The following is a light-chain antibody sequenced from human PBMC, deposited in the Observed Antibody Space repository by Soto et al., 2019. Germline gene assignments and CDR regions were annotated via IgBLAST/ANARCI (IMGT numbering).Light chain of an antibody. CDR2: EVN. CDR1: SSDVGAYNY. CDR3: ISYAGTNNFYV. Sequence: QSVLTQPPSASGSPGQSVTISCTGTSSDVGAYNYVSWYQQHPGKAPKLMIYEVNKRPSGVPDRFSGSKSGNTASLTVSGLQAEDEADYYCISYAGTNNFYVFGTGTKVTV. V-gene: IGLV2-8*01. J-gene: IGLJ1*01.